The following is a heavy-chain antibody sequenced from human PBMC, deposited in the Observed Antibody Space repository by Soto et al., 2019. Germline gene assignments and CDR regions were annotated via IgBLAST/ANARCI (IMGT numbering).Heavy chain of an antibody. V-gene: IGHV3-23*01. CDR2: ISGSGGST. CDR1: GFTFSSYA. Sequence: GGSLRLSCAASGFTFSSYAMSWVRQAPGKGLEWVSAISGSGGSTYYADSVKGRFTISRDNSKNTLYLQMNSLRAEDTAVYYCAKDESYSSSCYEGHDPFDFWAQRTMVPVSS. J-gene: IGHJ3*01. D-gene: IGHD6-13*01. CDR3: AKDESYSSSCYEGHDPFDF.